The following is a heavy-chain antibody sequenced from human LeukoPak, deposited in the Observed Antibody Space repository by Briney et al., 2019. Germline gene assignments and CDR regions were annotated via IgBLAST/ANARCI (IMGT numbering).Heavy chain of an antibody. CDR2: ISSSGSTI. CDR1: GFTFSSYE. V-gene: IGHV3-48*03. D-gene: IGHD5-24*01. Sequence: GRSLRLSCAASGFTFSSYEMNWVRQAPGKGLEWVSYISSSGSTIYYADSVKGRFTISRDNAKNSLYLQMNSLRAEDTAVYYCARRMATIRAFDYWGQGTLVTVSS. J-gene: IGHJ4*02. CDR3: ARRMATIRAFDY.